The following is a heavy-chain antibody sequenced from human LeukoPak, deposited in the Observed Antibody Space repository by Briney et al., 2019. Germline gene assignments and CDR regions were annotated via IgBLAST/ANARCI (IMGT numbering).Heavy chain of an antibody. Sequence: SVKVSCKASGGTFSSYAISWVRQAPGQGLEWMGGIIPIFGTANYAQKFQGRVTITADESTSTAYMELSSLRSEDTAVYYCARDEHRLGRYRDYWGQGTLVTVSS. CDR1: GGTFSSYA. CDR2: IIPIFGTA. V-gene: IGHV1-69*13. J-gene: IGHJ4*02. CDR3: ARDEHRLGRYRDY. D-gene: IGHD3-16*01.